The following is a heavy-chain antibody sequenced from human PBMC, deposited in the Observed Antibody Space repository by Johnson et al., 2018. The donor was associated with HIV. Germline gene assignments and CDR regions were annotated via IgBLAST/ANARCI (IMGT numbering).Heavy chain of an antibody. Sequence: VQLVESGGGLVKPGESLGLSCTASGFTFSNTWMSWVRQAPGKGLEWVGRIKSKSDGGTTDYAAPLKGRSTTSRDDSKNTLYPQINSLKSEDTAVYYCTTGVTIFGVVPLDGFDIWGRGTMVTVSS. D-gene: IGHD3-3*01. V-gene: IGHV3-15*01. CDR3: TTGVTIFGVVPLDGFDI. J-gene: IGHJ3*02. CDR2: IKSKSDGGTT. CDR1: GFTFSNTW.